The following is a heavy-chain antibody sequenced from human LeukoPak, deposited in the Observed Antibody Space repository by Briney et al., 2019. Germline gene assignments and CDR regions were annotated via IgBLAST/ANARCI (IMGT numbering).Heavy chain of an antibody. V-gene: IGHV3-73*01. Sequence: PGGSLRLSCAASGFTFSGSPMHWVRQASGKGLEWVGRIRSKLNNYATAYAASVKGRLTISGDDPKSTAYLQLSSLKTEDTAVYYCTSAIAVSGSDDAFDIWGQGTVVTVSS. D-gene: IGHD6-19*01. J-gene: IGHJ3*02. CDR3: TSAIAVSGSDDAFDI. CDR2: IRSKLNNYAT. CDR1: GFTFSGSP.